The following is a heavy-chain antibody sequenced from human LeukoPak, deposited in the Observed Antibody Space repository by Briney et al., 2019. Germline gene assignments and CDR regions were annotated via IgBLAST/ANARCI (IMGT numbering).Heavy chain of an antibody. J-gene: IGHJ4*02. CDR2: IYPGDSDT. D-gene: IGHD2-21*02. CDR3: ARHLFAYCGGDCYSAIGY. V-gene: IGHV5-51*01. CDR1: GYSFTSYS. Sequence: GESLKFSCKGSGYSFTSYSIGWVRQMPGKGLEWMGIIYPGDSDTRYSPSFQGQVTISADKSISTAYLQWSSLKASDTAMYYCARHLFAYCGGDCYSAIGYWGQGTLVTVSS.